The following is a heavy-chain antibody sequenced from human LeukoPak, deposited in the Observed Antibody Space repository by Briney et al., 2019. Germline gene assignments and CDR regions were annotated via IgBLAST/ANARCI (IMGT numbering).Heavy chain of an antibody. D-gene: IGHD3-9*01. CDR2: IWYDGSNK. CDR3: ARDHYYDILTGYYPSYYYYGMDV. J-gene: IGHJ6*02. Sequence: PGGSLRLSCAASGFTFSSYGMHWVRQAPGKGLEWVAVIWYDGSNKYYADSVKGRFTISRDNSKNTLYLQMNSLRAEDTAVYYCARDHYYDILTGYYPSYYYYGMDVWGQGTTVTVSS. CDR1: GFTFSSYG. V-gene: IGHV3-33*01.